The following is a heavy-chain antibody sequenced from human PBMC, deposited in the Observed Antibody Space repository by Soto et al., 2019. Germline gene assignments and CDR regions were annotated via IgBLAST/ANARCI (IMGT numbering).Heavy chain of an antibody. CDR1: GDSVSSNSAA. J-gene: IGHJ5*02. CDR3: ARPHGGSSGCDNWFAP. Sequence: PXQTLSLTCAISGDSVSSNSAAWNWIRQSPSRGLEWLGRTYYRSKWYNDYAVSVKSRITINPDTSKNQFSLQLNSVTPEDTAVYYCARPHGGSSGCDNWFAPWGQGTLVTVSS. V-gene: IGHV6-1*01. CDR2: TYYRSKWYN. D-gene: IGHD6-25*01.